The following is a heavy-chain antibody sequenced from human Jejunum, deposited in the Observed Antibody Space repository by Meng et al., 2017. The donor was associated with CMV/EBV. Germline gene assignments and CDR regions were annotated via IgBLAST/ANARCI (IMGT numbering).Heavy chain of an antibody. J-gene: IGHJ3*02. V-gene: IGHV3-21*01. CDR2: ISDRGGYI. Sequence: SGFPFSDYSMNWVRQAPGKGLEWVSSISDRGGYIYYADSVRGRFTISRDNAKSSLYLHVNTLRAEDTAVYYCARASGSYSDALDIWGQGTMVTVSS. CDR1: GFPFSDYS. CDR3: ARASGSYSDALDI. D-gene: IGHD1-26*01.